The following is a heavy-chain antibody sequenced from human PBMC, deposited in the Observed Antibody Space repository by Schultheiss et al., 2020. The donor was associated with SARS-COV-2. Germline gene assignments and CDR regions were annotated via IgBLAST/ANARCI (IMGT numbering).Heavy chain of an antibody. V-gene: IGHV3-13*01. CDR1: GFTFSSYD. CDR2: IGTAGDT. CDR3: ARDSRYQLLNY. Sequence: GESLKISCAASGFTFSSYDMHWVRQATGKGLEWVSAIGTAGDTYYPGSVKGRFTISRENAKNTLYLQMNSLRAEDTAVYYCARDSRYQLLNYWGQGTLVTVSS. D-gene: IGHD2-2*01. J-gene: IGHJ4*02.